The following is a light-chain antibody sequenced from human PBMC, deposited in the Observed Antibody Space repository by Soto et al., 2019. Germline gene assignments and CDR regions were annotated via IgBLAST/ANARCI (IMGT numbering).Light chain of an antibody. V-gene: IGLV2-14*01. Sequence: QSVLTQPASVSGSPGQSITISCTGTSSDVGGYNYVSWYQQHPGKAPKLMIYEVSTRPSGVSNRFSGSKSGNTASLTISGLQAEDESDYYCSSYTSTSTPYVFGTGTKATVL. J-gene: IGLJ1*01. CDR3: SSYTSTSTPYV. CDR2: EVS. CDR1: SSDVGGYNY.